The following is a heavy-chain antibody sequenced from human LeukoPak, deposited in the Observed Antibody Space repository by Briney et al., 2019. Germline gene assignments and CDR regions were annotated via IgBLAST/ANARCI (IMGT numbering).Heavy chain of an antibody. CDR2: INHSGST. D-gene: IGHD3-16*01. V-gene: IGHV4-34*01. CDR3: ATSGGTLGPTNYFAY. J-gene: IGHJ4*02. Sequence: SETLSLTCAVYGESFSGYYWSWIRQPPGKGLEWKGQINHSGSTNYNPSLKSRVTISVDTSKNQFSLKLSSVTAADTAVYYCATSGGTLGPTNYFAYWGQGTLVTVSS. CDR1: GESFSGYY.